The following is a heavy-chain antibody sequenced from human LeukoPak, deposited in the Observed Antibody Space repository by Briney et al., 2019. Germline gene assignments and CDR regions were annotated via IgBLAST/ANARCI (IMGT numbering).Heavy chain of an antibody. CDR3: ARDGYCSTTNCYPTENWFDP. D-gene: IGHD2-2*03. Sequence: GGSLRLSCAASGFTFSHYSMNWVRQAPGKGLEWVSSISSGSNYIYYADSVKGRFTISRDNAKNSLYLQMNSLRSDDTAVYYCARDGYCSTTNCYPTENWFDPWGQGTLVTVSS. V-gene: IGHV3-21*04. CDR1: GFTFSHYS. CDR2: ISSGSNYI. J-gene: IGHJ5*02.